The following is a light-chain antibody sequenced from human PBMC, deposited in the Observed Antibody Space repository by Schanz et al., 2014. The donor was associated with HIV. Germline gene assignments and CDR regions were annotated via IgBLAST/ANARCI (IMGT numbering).Light chain of an antibody. CDR2: GVD. CDR1: SSDIGPYNC. J-gene: IGLJ3*02. Sequence: QSALTQPASVSGSPGQSISISCTGTSSDIGPYNCVSWYQQRPGKAPKLVISGVDYRPSGVSSRFSGSKSGNTASLTISGLQADDEADYYCSSYAATSNVLFGGGTKLTVL. CDR3: SSYAATSNVL. V-gene: IGLV2-14*03.